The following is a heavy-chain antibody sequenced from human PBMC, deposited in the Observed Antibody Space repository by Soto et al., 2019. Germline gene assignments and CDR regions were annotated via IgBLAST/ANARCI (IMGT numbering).Heavy chain of an antibody. D-gene: IGHD3-3*01. CDR1: GFTFSSYW. CDR3: ARDVLRFLEWLFYGMDV. V-gene: IGHV3-7*01. J-gene: IGHJ6*02. CDR2: IKQDGSEK. Sequence: GGSLRLSCAASGFTFSSYWMSWVRQAPGKGLEWVANIKQDGSEKYYVDSVKGRFTISRDNTKNPLYLQMDSLRAEDTAVYYCARDVLRFLEWLFYGMDVWGQGTTVTVSS.